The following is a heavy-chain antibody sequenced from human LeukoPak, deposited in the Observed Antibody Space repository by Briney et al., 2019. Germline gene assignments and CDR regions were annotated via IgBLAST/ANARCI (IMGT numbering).Heavy chain of an antibody. V-gene: IGHV3-23*01. CDR1: GFAFGTYA. D-gene: IGHD3-10*01. CDR3: ARDPYNTILYRLAH. J-gene: IGHJ4*02. Sequence: GGSLRLSCAGSGFAFGTYAMSWVRQAPGMGLDGVSGISANGQATYYADSVEGRFTISRDNSKSTLYLQLNSLRAEDTATYYCARDPYNTILYRLAHWGQGTLVTVSS. CDR2: ISANGQAT.